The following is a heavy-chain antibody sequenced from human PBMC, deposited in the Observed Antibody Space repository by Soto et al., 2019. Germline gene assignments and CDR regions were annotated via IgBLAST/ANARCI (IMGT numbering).Heavy chain of an antibody. J-gene: IGHJ4*02. CDR1: GGSISSGGYY. CDR2: IYYSGST. CDR3: AREYSNTHRALDY. D-gene: IGHD5-18*01. Sequence: SETLSLTCTVSGGSISSGGYYWSWVRQHPGKDLEWIGYIYYSGSTYYNPSLKSRLTISVDTSKNQFSLKLSSVTAADTAVYYCAREYSNTHRALDYWGQGTLVTVSS. V-gene: IGHV4-31*03.